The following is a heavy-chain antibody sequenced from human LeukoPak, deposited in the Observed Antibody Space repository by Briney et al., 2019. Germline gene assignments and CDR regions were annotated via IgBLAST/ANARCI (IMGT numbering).Heavy chain of an antibody. CDR2: IIPIFGTA. D-gene: IGHD5-18*01. Sequence: ASVKVSCKASGGTSSSYAISWVRQAPGQGLEWMGGIIPIFGTANYAQKFQGRVTITADESTSTAYMELSSLRSEDTAVYYCARERQLWSITQLTGDFDYWGQGTLVTVSS. J-gene: IGHJ4*02. CDR3: ARERQLWSITQLTGDFDY. CDR1: GGTSSSYA. V-gene: IGHV1-69*13.